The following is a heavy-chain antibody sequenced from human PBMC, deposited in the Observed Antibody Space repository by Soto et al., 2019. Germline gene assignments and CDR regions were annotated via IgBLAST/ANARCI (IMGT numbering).Heavy chain of an antibody. CDR1: GGSISSYY. Sequence: SETLSLTCTVSGGSISSYYWSWIRQPPGKGLEWIGYIYYSGSTNYNPSLKSRVTISVDTSKNQFSLKLSSVTAADTAVYYCARDGLAAADPSYNWFDPWGQGTLVTVSS. V-gene: IGHV4-59*01. J-gene: IGHJ5*02. CDR3: ARDGLAAADPSYNWFDP. CDR2: IYYSGST. D-gene: IGHD6-13*01.